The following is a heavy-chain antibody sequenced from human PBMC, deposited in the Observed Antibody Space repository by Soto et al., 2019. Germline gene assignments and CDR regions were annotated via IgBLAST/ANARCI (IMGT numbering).Heavy chain of an antibody. V-gene: IGHV1-18*01. D-gene: IGHD3-3*02. CDR2: ISAYNGNT. Sequence: ASVKVSCKASGYTFTSYGISWVRQAPGQGLEWMGWISAYNGNTNYAQKLQGRVTMTTDTSTSTAYMELRSLRSDDTAVYYCARSYAILFLLSPGHYYYMDVWCKAITVTVS. J-gene: IGHJ6*03. CDR1: GYTFTSYG. CDR3: ARSYAILFLLSPGHYYYMDV.